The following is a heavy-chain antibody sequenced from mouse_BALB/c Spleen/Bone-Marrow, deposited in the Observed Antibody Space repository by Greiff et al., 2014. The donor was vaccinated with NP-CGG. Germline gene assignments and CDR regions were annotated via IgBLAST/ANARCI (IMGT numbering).Heavy chain of an antibody. Sequence: VQLQQSGAELVKPGASVKLSRTASGFNIKDTYMHWVKQRPGQGLEWIGRIDPANGNTKYDPKFQGKATITADTSSNTAYLQLSSLTSEDTAVYYCARFPYDYGGGDYWGQGTTLTVSS. V-gene: IGHV14-3*02. CDR2: IDPANGNT. D-gene: IGHD2-4*01. CDR3: ARFPYDYGGGDY. J-gene: IGHJ2*01. CDR1: GFNIKDTY.